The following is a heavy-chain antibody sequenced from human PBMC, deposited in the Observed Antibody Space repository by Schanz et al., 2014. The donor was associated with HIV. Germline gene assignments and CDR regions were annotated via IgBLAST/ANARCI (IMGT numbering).Heavy chain of an antibody. D-gene: IGHD3-16*01. J-gene: IGHJ4*02. CDR1: GFTFSSYA. CDR2: IWYDGSNK. CDR3: ARALGRFRLYHLDY. Sequence: VQLVESGGGLVKPGRSLRLSCTTSGFTFSSYAMSWVRQAPARGLEWVAMIWYDGSNKFYADSVKGRFTISRDNSKNTLFLQMNSLRAEDTAVYYCARALGRFRLYHLDYWGQGTLVTVSS. V-gene: IGHV3-33*01.